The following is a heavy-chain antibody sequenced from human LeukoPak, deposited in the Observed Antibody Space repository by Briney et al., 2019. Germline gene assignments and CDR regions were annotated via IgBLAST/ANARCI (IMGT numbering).Heavy chain of an antibody. CDR2: IIPILGIA. D-gene: IGHD2-8*01. CDR3: ATYRTGTVLMVYATGGEDAFDI. V-gene: IGHV1-69*04. J-gene: IGHJ3*02. Sequence: SVKVSCKASGGTFSSYAISWVRQAPGQGLEWMGRIIPILGIANYAQKFQGRVTITADKSTSTAYMELSSLRSEDTAVYYCATYRTGTVLMVYATGGEDAFDIWGQGTMVTVSS. CDR1: GGTFSSYA.